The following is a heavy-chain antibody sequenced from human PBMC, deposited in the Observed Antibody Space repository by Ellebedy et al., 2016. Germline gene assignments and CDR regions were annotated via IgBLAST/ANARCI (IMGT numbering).Heavy chain of an antibody. J-gene: IGHJ4*02. Sequence: GESLKISCAASGFTFSSYWMHWVRQATGKGLVWVSRINSDGSSTSYADSVKGRFTISRDNAKNTLYLQMNSLRAEDTAVYYCAKGGSYVIDYWGQGTLVTVSS. V-gene: IGHV3-74*01. D-gene: IGHD1-26*01. CDR1: GFTFSSYW. CDR3: AKGGSYVIDY. CDR2: INSDGSST.